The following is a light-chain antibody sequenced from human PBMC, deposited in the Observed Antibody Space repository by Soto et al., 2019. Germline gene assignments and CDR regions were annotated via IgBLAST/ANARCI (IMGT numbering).Light chain of an antibody. Sequence: ETVLTQSPGTLSLSPGERATLSCRASQTIRSNYLAWYRQTPGQAPRLLIYGASNRATGIADRSSGSGSGTDFTLIISSLEPEDFALYYCQQYGSSPWTFGQGTKVEIK. CDR3: QQYGSSPWT. CDR2: GAS. CDR1: QTIRSNY. V-gene: IGKV3-20*01. J-gene: IGKJ1*01.